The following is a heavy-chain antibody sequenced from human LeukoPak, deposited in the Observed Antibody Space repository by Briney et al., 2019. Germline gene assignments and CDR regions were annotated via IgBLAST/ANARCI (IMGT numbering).Heavy chain of an antibody. V-gene: IGHV4-59*01. Sequence: TSETLSLTCTVSGASITTYYWTWIRQPPGKGLEWIGYIYHSGSTNYNPSLKSRVTISLDTSRNQFSLRLSSVTAADTAVYFCAREYSTSSEGDYFDYWSQGSLVTVSS. D-gene: IGHD6-6*01. CDR3: AREYSTSSEGDYFDY. CDR2: IYHSGST. CDR1: GASITTYY. J-gene: IGHJ4*02.